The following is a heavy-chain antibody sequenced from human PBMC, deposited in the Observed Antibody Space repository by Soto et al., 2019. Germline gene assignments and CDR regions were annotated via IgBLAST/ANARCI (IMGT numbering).Heavy chain of an antibody. CDR1: GFTFSGSS. D-gene: IGHD2-15*01. V-gene: IGHV3-73*02. Sequence: EVQLVESGGGLVQPGGSLKLSCAASGFTFSGSSVHWVRQASGKGREGVGRIRNKANSYATAYAASVRGRFTISRDDSKNTAFLQMNSLNTEDTAVYYCISHSPEDMIRTWGQGTLVTVSS. J-gene: IGHJ4*02. CDR2: IRNKANSYAT. CDR3: ISHSPEDMIRT.